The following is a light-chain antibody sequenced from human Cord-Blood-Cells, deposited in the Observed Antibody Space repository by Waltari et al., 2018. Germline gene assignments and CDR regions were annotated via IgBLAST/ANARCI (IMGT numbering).Light chain of an antibody. V-gene: IGKV3-20*01. CDR3: QQYGSSPT. Sequence: EIVLTQSPGTLSLSPGERATLSCRASQSVSSSYLAWDQQKPGQAPRLLIYGASSRTTGIPDRFSGSGSGTDVTLTISRLEPEDFAVYYCQQYGSSPTFGQGTKVEIK. CDR1: QSVSSSY. CDR2: GAS. J-gene: IGKJ1*01.